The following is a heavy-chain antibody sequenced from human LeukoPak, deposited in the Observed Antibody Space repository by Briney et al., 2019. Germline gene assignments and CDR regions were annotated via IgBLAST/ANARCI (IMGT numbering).Heavy chain of an antibody. CDR3: GRYKSTLEPFAF. J-gene: IGHJ4*02. D-gene: IGHD2/OR15-2a*01. CDR1: GYNINKGYY. Sequence: SETLSLTCSVSGYNINKGYYWGWVRRPLGKGLEWIGAIYHSGTTYYNPSLKNRLTFSVDTSNNHFSVRLRSVTAADTAIYYFGRYKSTLEPFAFGAQGPLAPVSS. CDR2: IYHSGTT. V-gene: IGHV4-38-2*02.